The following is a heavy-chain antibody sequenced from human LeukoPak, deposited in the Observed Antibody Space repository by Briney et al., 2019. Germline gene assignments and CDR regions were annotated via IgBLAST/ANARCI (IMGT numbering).Heavy chain of an antibody. CDR3: AKSSSWSDNYFDP. CDR1: GYTFSAYY. J-gene: IGHJ5*02. Sequence: ASVKVSCKASGYTFSAYYIHWVRQAPGQGLEWIGWLNPNSGGTKYAQKFQGRVTMTRDTSVSTAYMELSSLTSDDTAFYYCAKSSSWSDNYFDPWGQGILVTVSS. D-gene: IGHD6-6*01. V-gene: IGHV1-2*02. CDR2: LNPNSGGT.